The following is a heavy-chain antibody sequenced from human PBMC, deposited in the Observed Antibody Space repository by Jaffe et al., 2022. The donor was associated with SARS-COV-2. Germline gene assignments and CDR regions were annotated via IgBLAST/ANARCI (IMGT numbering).Heavy chain of an antibody. CDR1: GGSISSYY. CDR2: IYYSGST. D-gene: IGHD5-18*01. CDR3: ARERGTAYFDY. V-gene: IGHV4-59*01. J-gene: IGHJ4*02. Sequence: QVQLQESGPGLVKPSETLSLTCTVSGGSISSYYWSWIRQPPGKGLEWIGYIYYSGSTNYNPSLKSRVTISVDTSKNQFSLKLSSVTAADTAVYYCARERGTAYFDYWGQGTLVTVSS.